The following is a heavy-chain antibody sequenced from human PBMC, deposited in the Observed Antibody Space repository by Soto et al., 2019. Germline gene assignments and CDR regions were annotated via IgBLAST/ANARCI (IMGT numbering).Heavy chain of an antibody. V-gene: IGHV4-59*08. Sequence: SETLSLTCTVSGGSISSYYWSWIRQPPGKGLEWIGYIQHSGSSNYNPSLKSRVIISVDTSKNQFTLKLNSVTAADTAVYYCARQKNYYDTVYNYFDPWGQGTPVTVSS. J-gene: IGHJ5*02. CDR3: ARQKNYYDTVYNYFDP. D-gene: IGHD3-22*01. CDR1: GGSISSYY. CDR2: IQHSGSS.